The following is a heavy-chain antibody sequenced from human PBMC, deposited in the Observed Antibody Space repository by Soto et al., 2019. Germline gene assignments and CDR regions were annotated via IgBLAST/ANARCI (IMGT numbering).Heavy chain of an antibody. CDR1: GGSIIGYY. J-gene: IGHJ4*02. CDR2: IYYSGST. V-gene: IGHV4-39*01. D-gene: IGHD3-22*01. Sequence: LQILSLTCTVSGGSIIGYYWGWIRQPPGKGLEWIGSIYYSGSTYYNPSLKSRVTISVDTSKNQFSLKLSSVTAADTAVYYCMLGSGWKDFDYWGQGTLVTVSS. CDR3: MLGSGWKDFDY.